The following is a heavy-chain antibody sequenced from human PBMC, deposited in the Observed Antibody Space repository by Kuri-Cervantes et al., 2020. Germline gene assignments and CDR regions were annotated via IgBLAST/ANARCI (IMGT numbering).Heavy chain of an antibody. V-gene: IGHV3-23*01. CDR1: GFTFSSYA. D-gene: IGHD3-10*01. J-gene: IGHJ6*02. Sequence: GESLKISCVASGFTFSSYAMSWVRQAPGKGLDWVSAITTSGGNTYYAGSAKGRFTISRDNSKNTLYLQMNSLRVEDTAVYYCARGPYFGSGSQMVDVWGQGTTVTVSS. CDR3: ARGPYFGSGSQMVDV. CDR2: ITTSGGNT.